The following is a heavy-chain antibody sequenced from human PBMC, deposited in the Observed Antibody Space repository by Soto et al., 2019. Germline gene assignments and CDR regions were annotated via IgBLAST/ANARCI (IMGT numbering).Heavy chain of an antibody. CDR2: ISWNSGSI. Sequence: GGSLRLSCAASGFTFDDYAMHWVRQAPGKGLEWVSGISWNSGSIGYADSVKGRFTISRDNAKNSLYLQMNSLRAEDTALYYCAKDWAAAGCDYFDYWGQGTLVTVSS. CDR1: GFTFDDYA. CDR3: AKDWAAAGCDYFDY. V-gene: IGHV3-9*01. D-gene: IGHD6-13*01. J-gene: IGHJ4*02.